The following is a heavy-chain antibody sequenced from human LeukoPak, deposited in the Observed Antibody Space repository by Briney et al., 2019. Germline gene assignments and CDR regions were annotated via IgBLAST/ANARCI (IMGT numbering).Heavy chain of an antibody. D-gene: IGHD3-9*01. CDR1: GVTLSSNS. CDR2: IYSGGNT. J-gene: IGHJ4*02. V-gene: IGHV3-53*01. Sequence: GGGLRLSCTVSGVTLSSNSMSWVRQAPGKGVEWGSFIYSGGNTHYSDCVKGGVTISREKSKNTRYLQINSLPADDTAVYYCVKDHGWLLYSWGQGTLVTVSS. CDR3: VKDHGWLLYS.